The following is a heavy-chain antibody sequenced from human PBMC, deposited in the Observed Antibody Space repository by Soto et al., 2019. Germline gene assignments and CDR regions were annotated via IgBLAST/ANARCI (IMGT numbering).Heavy chain of an antibody. CDR2: ISGSGGST. J-gene: IGHJ5*02. V-gene: IGHV3-23*01. CDR3: AKSHVTYYYDSSGHYPFDP. Sequence: ETLSLTCTVSGGSVSNSNYYWGWVRQAPGKGLEWVSAISGSGGSTYYADSVKGRFTISRDNSKNTLYLQMNSLRAEDTAVYYCAKSHVTYYYDSSGHYPFDPCGQGTLVIVS. D-gene: IGHD3-22*01. CDR1: GGSVSNSNYY.